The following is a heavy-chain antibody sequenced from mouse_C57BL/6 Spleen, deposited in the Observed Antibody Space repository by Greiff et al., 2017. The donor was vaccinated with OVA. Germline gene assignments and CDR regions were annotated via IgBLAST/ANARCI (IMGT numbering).Heavy chain of an antibody. CDR2: IYTRDGST. J-gene: IGHJ1*03. Sequence: QVQLKESGPELVKPGASVKLSCKASGYTFTSYDINWVKQRPGQGLEWIGWIYTRDGSTKYNEKFNSKATLTVDTSSSTSYMELHSLTSEDSAVYFCYYGSSYWYFDVWGTGTTVTVSS. CDR3: YYGSSYWYFDV. V-gene: IGHV1-85*01. D-gene: IGHD1-1*01. CDR1: GYTFTSYD.